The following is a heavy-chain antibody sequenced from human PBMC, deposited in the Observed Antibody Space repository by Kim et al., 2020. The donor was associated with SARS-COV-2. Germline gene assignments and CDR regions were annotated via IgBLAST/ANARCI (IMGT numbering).Heavy chain of an antibody. Sequence: GGSLRLSCAASGFTFSSYAMSWVRQAPGKGLEWVSAISGSGGSTYYADSVKGRFTISRDNSKNTLYLQMNSLRAEDTAVYYCAKGDSSGWYGVNSGSDYWGQGTLVTVSS. CDR2: ISGSGGST. CDR3: AKGDSSGWYGVNSGSDY. CDR1: GFTFSSYA. J-gene: IGHJ4*02. D-gene: IGHD6-19*01. V-gene: IGHV3-23*01.